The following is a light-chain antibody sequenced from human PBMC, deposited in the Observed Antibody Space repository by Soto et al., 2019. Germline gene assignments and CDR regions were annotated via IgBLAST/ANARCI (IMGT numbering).Light chain of an antibody. CDR1: QGISSY. J-gene: IGKJ1*01. CDR3: QQYYSYSRT. Sequence: IQMTQAPSSLSASTGDRVTITCRASQGISSYLAWYQQKPGKAPKLLTYAASTLQSGVPSRFIGSESGTGFTLTFSFLQSEDFATYYCQQYYSYSRTFGQGTKVDIK. V-gene: IGKV1-8*01. CDR2: AAS.